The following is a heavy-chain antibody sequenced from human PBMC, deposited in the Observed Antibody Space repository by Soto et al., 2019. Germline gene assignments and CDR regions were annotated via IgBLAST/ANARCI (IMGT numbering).Heavy chain of an antibody. CDR3: TRDASRDSSARGWFDP. CDR2: ISSNSAYI. J-gene: IGHJ5*02. V-gene: IGHV3-21*01. D-gene: IGHD6-13*01. Sequence: VGSLRLSCAASGFTFRSFTMSWVRQAPGKGLEWVSTISSNSAYIYYTDALRGRFTISRDNAKNSLHLQMNSLGAEDTAVYYCTRDASRDSSARGWFDPWGPGTLVTVSS. CDR1: GFTFRSFT.